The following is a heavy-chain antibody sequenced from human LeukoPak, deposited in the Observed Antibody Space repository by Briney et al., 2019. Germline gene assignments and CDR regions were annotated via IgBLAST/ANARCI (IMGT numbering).Heavy chain of an antibody. CDR2: IYSGGST. CDR3: ARGAYGGEEGMDV. Sequence: GGSLRLSCAASGFTVSSNYMSWVRQAPGKGLEWVSVIYSGGSTYYADSVKGRFTISRDNSKNTLYLQMNSLRAEDTAVYYCARGAYGGEEGMDVWGQGTTVTVPS. CDR1: GFTVSSNY. D-gene: IGHD4-23*01. J-gene: IGHJ6*02. V-gene: IGHV3-66*01.